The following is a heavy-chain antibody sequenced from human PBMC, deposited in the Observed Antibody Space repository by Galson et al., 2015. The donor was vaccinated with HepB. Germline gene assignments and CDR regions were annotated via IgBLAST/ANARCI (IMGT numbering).Heavy chain of an antibody. J-gene: IGHJ4*02. V-gene: IGHV3-23*01. Sequence: SLRLSCAASGFTFSSYAMSWVRQAPGKGLEWVSAISGSGGSTYYADSVKGRFTISRDNSKNTLYLQMNSLRAEDTAVYYCAKDRYSSSWYADYWGQGTLVTVSS. CDR2: ISGSGGST. D-gene: IGHD6-13*01. CDR1: GFTFSSYA. CDR3: AKDRYSSSWYADY.